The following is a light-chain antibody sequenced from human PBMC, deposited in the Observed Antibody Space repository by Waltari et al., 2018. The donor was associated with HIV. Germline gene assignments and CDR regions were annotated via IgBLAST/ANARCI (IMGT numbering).Light chain of an antibody. Sequence: DIQMTQSPSTLSASVGDRVTITCRASQDISYWLAWYQQKSGKAPKLLMYKTSILEYGVPSRFSGRASGTGFTLTIDGLQPEDFATYYCQQYNSDFYTFGQGTKLEIK. J-gene: IGKJ2*01. CDR3: QQYNSDFYT. CDR2: KTS. CDR1: QDISYW. V-gene: IGKV1-5*03.